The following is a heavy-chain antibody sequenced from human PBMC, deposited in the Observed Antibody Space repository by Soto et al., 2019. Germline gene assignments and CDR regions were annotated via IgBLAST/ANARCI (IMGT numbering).Heavy chain of an antibody. D-gene: IGHD5-18*01. CDR1: GGSIRSYY. J-gene: IGHJ4*02. CDR2: ISHSGST. CDR3: ARSAGYSSPLWY. V-gene: IGHV4-59*01. Sequence: QVQMQESGPGLVKPSETLSLICSVSGGSIRSYYWSWIRQPPGKGLEWIGYISHSGSTDYYPSLRRRVTISVDTARNQFSLKLSSVPAADTAVYYCARSAGYSSPLWYWGQGTLVTVSS.